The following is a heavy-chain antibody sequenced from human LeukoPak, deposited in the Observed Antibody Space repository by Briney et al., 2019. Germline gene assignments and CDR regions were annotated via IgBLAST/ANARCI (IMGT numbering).Heavy chain of an antibody. CDR1: GDSVSSSSHY. CDR2: IYYSGST. J-gene: IGHJ4*02. D-gene: IGHD6-19*01. Sequence: SETLSLTCTVSGDSVSSSSHYWSWIRQPPGKGLEWVGYIYYSGSTNYNPSLKGRVTISVDTSTNQLSLKLSSVTAADTAVYYCARGAGWWGGWGQGTLVTVSS. CDR3: ARGAGWWGG. V-gene: IGHV4-61*01.